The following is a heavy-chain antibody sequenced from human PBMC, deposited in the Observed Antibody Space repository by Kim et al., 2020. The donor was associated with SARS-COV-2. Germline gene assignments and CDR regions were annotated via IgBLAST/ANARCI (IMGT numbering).Heavy chain of an antibody. D-gene: IGHD3-22*01. J-gene: IGHJ6*02. CDR3: AKWYYYDSSGSNEGFDYYYYGMDV. V-gene: IGHV3-23*01. Sequence: GGSLRLSCAASGFTFSSYAMSWVRQAPGKGLEWVSAISGSGGSTYYADSVKGRFTISRDNSKNTLYLQMNSLRAEDTAVYYCAKWYYYDSSGSNEGFDYYYYGMDVWGQGTTVTVSS. CDR1: GFTFSSYA. CDR2: ISGSGGST.